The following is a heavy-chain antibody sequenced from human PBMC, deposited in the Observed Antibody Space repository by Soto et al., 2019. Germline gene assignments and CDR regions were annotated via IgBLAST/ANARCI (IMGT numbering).Heavy chain of an antibody. V-gene: IGHV4-30-2*01. CDR3: AGSGYYPNSGMDV. J-gene: IGHJ6*02. CDR2: IYHSGST. CDR1: GGSISSGGYS. Sequence: SETLSLTRAVSGGSISSGGYSWSWIRQPPGKGLEWIGYIYHSGSTYYNPSLKSRVTISVDRSKNQFSLKLSSVTAADTAVYYCAGSGYYPNSGMDVWGQGTTVTVSS. D-gene: IGHD3-22*01.